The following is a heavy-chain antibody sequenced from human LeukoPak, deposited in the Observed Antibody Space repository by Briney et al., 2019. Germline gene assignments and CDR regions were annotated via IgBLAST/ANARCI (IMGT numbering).Heavy chain of an antibody. Sequence: PGESLRLSCAASGFTFTNAWMNWVRQAQGKGLEWVGRIKSKSDGGTTDYAAPVNGRFTISRDDSINMVYLQMNSLRTEDTGVYFCVSGDDSWGQGTLVTVSS. CDR1: GFTFTNAW. J-gene: IGHJ4*02. CDR2: IKSKSDGGTT. V-gene: IGHV3-15*01. CDR3: VSGDDS.